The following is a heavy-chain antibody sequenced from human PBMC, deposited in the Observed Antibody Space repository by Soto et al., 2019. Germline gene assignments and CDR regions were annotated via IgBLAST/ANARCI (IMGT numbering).Heavy chain of an antibody. J-gene: IGHJ1*01. CDR2: ISASGGGS. Sequence: EVQLLESGGGLVQPGTSLRLSCAASGFSFSSYAMSWVRQAPGKGLEWVSVISASGGGSYYADSVKGRFTISRDNSKDTLYRQMNSLRVDDTALYYGAGGEVVKVRGVTGACWGQGTLVTVSS. CDR1: GFSFSSYA. D-gene: IGHD3-10*01. V-gene: IGHV3-23*01. CDR3: AGGEVVKVRGVTGAC.